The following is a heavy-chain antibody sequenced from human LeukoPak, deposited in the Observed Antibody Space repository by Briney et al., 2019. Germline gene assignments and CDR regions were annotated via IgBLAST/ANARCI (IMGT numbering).Heavy chain of an antibody. V-gene: IGHV3-23*01. CDR2: ISASGGST. D-gene: IGHD3-22*01. Sequence: GGSLRLSCAASGFTFSSYAMNWVRQAPGKGLEWVSGISASGGSTYNADPVKGRFTISRDNSKNTLSLQMNSLRAEDTALYYCAKATSMIVVVKGLGAFDIWGQGTMVTVSS. J-gene: IGHJ3*02. CDR1: GFTFSSYA. CDR3: AKATSMIVVVKGLGAFDI.